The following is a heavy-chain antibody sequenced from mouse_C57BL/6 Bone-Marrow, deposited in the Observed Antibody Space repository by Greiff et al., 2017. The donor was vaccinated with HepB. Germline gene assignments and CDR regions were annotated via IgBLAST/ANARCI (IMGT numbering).Heavy chain of an antibody. Sequence: QVQLKESGAELVRPGASVKLSCKASGYTFTDYYINWVKQRPGQGLEWIARIYPGSGNTYYNEKFKGKATLAAEKSSSTAYMQLSSLTSEDSAVYFCAREAYWGQGTLVTVSA. CDR2: IYPGSGNT. CDR1: GYTFTDYY. CDR3: AREAY. J-gene: IGHJ3*01. V-gene: IGHV1-76*01.